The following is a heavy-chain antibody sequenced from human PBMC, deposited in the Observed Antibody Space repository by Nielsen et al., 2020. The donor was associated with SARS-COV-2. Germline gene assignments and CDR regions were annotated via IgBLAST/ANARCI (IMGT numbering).Heavy chain of an antibody. V-gene: IGHV3-9*01. J-gene: IGHJ6*02. CDR1: GFTFDDYA. D-gene: IGHD4-23*01. CDR2: ISWNSGSI. CDR3: ATTTVVTDYYYYGMDV. Sequence: GGSLRLSCAASGFTFDDYAMHWVRQAPGKGLEWVSGISWNSGSIGYADSVKGRFTISRDNAKNSLYLQMNSLRAEDTALYYCATTTVVTDYYYYGMDVWGQGTTVTVSS.